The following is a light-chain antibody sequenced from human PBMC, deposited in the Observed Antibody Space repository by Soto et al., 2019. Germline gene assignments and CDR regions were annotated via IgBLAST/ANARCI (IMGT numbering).Light chain of an antibody. CDR1: QSISSW. Sequence: DIQMPQPPSTLSAAVGDRVPISCRSSQSISSWLAWYQQKPGKAPKLLIYKASTLESGVPSRFSGSGSATDFTLTISSLQPEDFATYYCQQLNSYPITFGQGTRLEI. V-gene: IGKV1-5*03. CDR3: QQLNSYPIT. J-gene: IGKJ5*01. CDR2: KAS.